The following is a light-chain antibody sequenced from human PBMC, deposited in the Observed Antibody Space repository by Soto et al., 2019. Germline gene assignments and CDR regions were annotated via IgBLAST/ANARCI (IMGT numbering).Light chain of an antibody. Sequence: IVLTQSPGTLSLSPGERATLSCRASQSVSSYLAWYQHKPGQAPRLLIYDASNGATGIPARFSGSGSGTDFTLTISSLEPEDFAVYYCQQRGKWPWTFGQGTKVDIK. CDR1: QSVSSY. CDR2: DAS. V-gene: IGKV3-11*01. J-gene: IGKJ1*01. CDR3: QQRGKWPWT.